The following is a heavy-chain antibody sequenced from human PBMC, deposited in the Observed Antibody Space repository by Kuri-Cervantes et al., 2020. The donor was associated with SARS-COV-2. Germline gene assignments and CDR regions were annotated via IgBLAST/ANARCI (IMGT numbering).Heavy chain of an antibody. Sequence: GESLKISCAASGFTFSSYAMSWVRQAPGKGLEWVSAISGSGGSTYYADSVKGRLTISRDNSKNTLYLQMNSLRAEDTAVYYCAKAKLRIAARYYYYMDVWGKGTTVTVSS. CDR1: GFTFSSYA. CDR2: ISGSGGST. D-gene: IGHD6-6*01. CDR3: AKAKLRIAARYYYYMDV. J-gene: IGHJ6*03. V-gene: IGHV3-23*01.